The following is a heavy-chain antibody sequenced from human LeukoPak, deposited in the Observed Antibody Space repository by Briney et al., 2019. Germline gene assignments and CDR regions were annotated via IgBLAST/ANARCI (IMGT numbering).Heavy chain of an antibody. CDR1: GFTLGSYA. Sequence: GVSLRLSCAASGFTLGSYAMTWVRHAPGEGLKWVSVISGGGGDENYADSVKGRFTISRDNYKNTLYLQMSSLRAEDTAIYYCAKTPKLIRGTPDYWGQGTLVIVSS. J-gene: IGHJ4*02. CDR2: ISGGGGDE. D-gene: IGHD3-10*01. V-gene: IGHV3-23*01. CDR3: AKTPKLIRGTPDY.